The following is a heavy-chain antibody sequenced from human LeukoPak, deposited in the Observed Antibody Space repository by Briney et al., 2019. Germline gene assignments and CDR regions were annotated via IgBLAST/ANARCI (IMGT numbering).Heavy chain of an antibody. V-gene: IGHV3-21*01. CDR3: ARVALYGGNSGVVDY. J-gene: IGHJ4*02. CDR2: ISSSSSYI. Sequence: PGGSLRLSCAASGFTFSSYSMNWVRQAPGKGLEWVSYISSSSSYIYYADSVKGRFTISRDNAKNSLYLQMNSLRAEDTAVYYCARVALYGGNSGVVDYWGQGTLVTVSS. D-gene: IGHD4-23*01. CDR1: GFTFSSYS.